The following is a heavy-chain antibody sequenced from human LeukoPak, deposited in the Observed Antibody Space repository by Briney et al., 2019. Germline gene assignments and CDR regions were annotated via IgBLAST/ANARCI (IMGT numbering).Heavy chain of an antibody. J-gene: IGHJ4*02. Sequence: GGSLRLSCATSGFTFSDFYMSWVRQAPGKGLEWVSVIYSGGSTYYADSVKGRFTISRDNSKNTLYLQMNSLRAEDTAVYYCARAPGGVATSYGEPFDYWGQGTLVTVSS. CDR3: ARAPGGVATSYGEPFDY. CDR2: IYSGGST. D-gene: IGHD5-12*01. CDR1: GFTFSDFY. V-gene: IGHV3-66*01.